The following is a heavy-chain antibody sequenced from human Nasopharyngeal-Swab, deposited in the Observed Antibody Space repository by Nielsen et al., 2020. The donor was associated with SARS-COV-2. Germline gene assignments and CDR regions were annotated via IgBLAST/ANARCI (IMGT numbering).Heavy chain of an antibody. Sequence: GGSLRLSFAASGFTFSGSAMYWFRQASGKGLEWVGRIRSKANSYATAYAASVKSRFTISRDDSKNTAYLQMNSLKTEGTGVYYCTRTLHGDIGDGYWGQGTLVTVSS. CDR1: GFTFSGSA. CDR3: TRTLHGDIGDGY. D-gene: IGHD4-17*01. J-gene: IGHJ4*02. V-gene: IGHV3-73*01. CDR2: IRSKANSYAT.